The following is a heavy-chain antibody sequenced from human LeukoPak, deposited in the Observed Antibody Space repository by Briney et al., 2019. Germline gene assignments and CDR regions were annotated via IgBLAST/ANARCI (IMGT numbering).Heavy chain of an antibody. Sequence: TXTXXGXXIXGSXXXWGWIRQPPGKGLEWIGSIYYSGSTYYNPSLKSRVTISVDTSKNQFSLKLNSVTATDTAVYYCARHYGPWGQGTLVTVSS. CDR1: GXXIXGSXXX. J-gene: IGHJ4*02. V-gene: IGHV4-39*01. CDR3: ARHYGP. CDR2: IYYSGST. D-gene: IGHD3-10*01.